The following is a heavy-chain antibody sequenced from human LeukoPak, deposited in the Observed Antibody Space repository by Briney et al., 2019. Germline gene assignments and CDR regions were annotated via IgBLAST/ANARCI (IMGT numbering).Heavy chain of an antibody. CDR1: DYSISSGYY. Sequence: PSETLSLTCTVSDYSISSGYYWGWIRQPPGKGLEWIGSIHRSGSTYYNPSIKSRVTMSVDTSKNQFSLKLNSVTAADTAVYYCARLNDYYDSSGYPNWFDPWGQGTLVTVSS. CDR3: ARLNDYYDSSGYPNWFDP. D-gene: IGHD3-22*01. J-gene: IGHJ5*02. CDR2: IHRSGST. V-gene: IGHV4-38-2*02.